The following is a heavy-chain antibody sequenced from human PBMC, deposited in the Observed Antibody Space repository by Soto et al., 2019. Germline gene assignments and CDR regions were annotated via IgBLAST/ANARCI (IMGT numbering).Heavy chain of an antibody. Sequence: SETLSLTCAVYGGSFSGYYWSWIRQPPGKGLGWIGEINHSGSTNYNPSLKSRVTISVDTSKNQFSLKLSSVTAADTAVYYCARVNPILYYYYYYTDVWGKGTTVTVSS. CDR2: INHSGST. CDR1: GGSFSGYY. J-gene: IGHJ6*03. CDR3: ARVNPILYYYYYYTDV. D-gene: IGHD2-8*02. V-gene: IGHV4-34*01.